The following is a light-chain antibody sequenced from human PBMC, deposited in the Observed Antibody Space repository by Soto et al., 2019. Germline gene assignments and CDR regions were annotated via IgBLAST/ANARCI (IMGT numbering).Light chain of an antibody. CDR1: SSNIGAGYD. V-gene: IGLV1-40*01. CDR3: QSYDRSLSGSV. Sequence: QSVLTQPPSVSGAPGQRVTISCTGSSSNIGAGYDVHWYQQLPGTAPKLLIYGNSNRPSGVPDRFSGSKSGTSASLAITGLQAEDEAAYYCQSYDRSLSGSVFGGGTKLTVL. J-gene: IGLJ2*01. CDR2: GNS.